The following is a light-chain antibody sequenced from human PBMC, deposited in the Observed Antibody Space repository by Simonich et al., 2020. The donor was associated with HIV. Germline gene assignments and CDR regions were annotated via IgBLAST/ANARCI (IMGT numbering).Light chain of an antibody. V-gene: IGKV4-1*01. CDR1: RSVLYSSNNKNY. J-gene: IGKJ4*01. Sequence: DIVMTQSPDSLAVSLGERATINCKSSRSVLYSSNNKNYLDWYQQKPGKPPKLLIYWAATRESGVPDRFSGSGSGTDFTLTISSLQAEDVAIYYCQQYYTTPPTFGGGTKVEIK. CDR2: WAA. CDR3: QQYYTTPPT.